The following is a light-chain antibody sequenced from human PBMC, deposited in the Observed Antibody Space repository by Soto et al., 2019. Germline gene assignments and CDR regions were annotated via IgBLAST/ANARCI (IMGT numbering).Light chain of an antibody. CDR2: VAS. CDR3: QQYGSSPT. Sequence: EIVLTQSPTTLSVSPGERATLSCRASQSVGSNLAWYQHKPGQAPRLLIYVASTRATGIPARFSGSGSGTDFTLTISRLEAEDFAVYYCQQYGSSPTFGQGTKVDIK. J-gene: IGKJ1*01. V-gene: IGKV3-15*01. CDR1: QSVGSN.